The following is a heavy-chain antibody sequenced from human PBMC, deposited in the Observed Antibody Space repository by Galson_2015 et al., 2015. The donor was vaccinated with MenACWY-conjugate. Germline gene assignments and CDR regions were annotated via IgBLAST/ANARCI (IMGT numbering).Heavy chain of an antibody. Sequence: ALSLACAASGFTFSNAWMTWVRQAPGKGLVWAGRIKSKTHSGAPDYAAPVNGRFHISRDDSRNPVYLEMNGLKAEDTGLYYCTTGYFGQYFCDSWGQGTPVAVSS. CDR2: IKSKTHSGAP. V-gene: IGHV3-15*01. J-gene: IGHJ4*02. D-gene: IGHD2/OR15-2a*01. CDR1: GFTFSNAW. CDR3: TTGYFGQYFCDS.